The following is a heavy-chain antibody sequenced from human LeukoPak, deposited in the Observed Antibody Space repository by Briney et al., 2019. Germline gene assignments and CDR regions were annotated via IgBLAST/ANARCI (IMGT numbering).Heavy chain of an antibody. CDR1: GYTFTSYG. CDR3: ARERDFDY. J-gene: IGHJ4*02. CDR2: ISTYNGNT. V-gene: IGHV1-18*01. Sequence: GASVKVSCTASGYTFTSYGISWVRQAPGQGLEWMGWISTYNGNTNYAQKFQGRVTITADESTSTAYMELSSLRSEDTAVYYCARERDFDYWGQGTLVTVSS.